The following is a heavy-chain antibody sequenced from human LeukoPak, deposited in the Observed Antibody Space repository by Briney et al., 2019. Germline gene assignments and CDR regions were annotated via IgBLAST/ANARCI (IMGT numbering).Heavy chain of an antibody. J-gene: IGHJ4*02. CDR2: IRSKAYGGTP. Sequence: GGSLRRSCTASGFTFGEYAMSWVRQAPGKGLEWVAFIRSKAYGGTPEYAASVKGRFTISRDDSQSIAYLQMNSLKTEDTAVYYCATTNVWGSFRHFDNWGQGTLVTVSS. CDR1: GFTFGEYA. V-gene: IGHV3-49*04. CDR3: ATTNVWGSFRHFDN. D-gene: IGHD3-16*02.